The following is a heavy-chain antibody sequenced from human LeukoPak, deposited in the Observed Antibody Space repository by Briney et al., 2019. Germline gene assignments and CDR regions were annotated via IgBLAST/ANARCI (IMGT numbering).Heavy chain of an antibody. D-gene: IGHD4-11*01. CDR1: GYTCTSYY. CDR2: INPSGGST. J-gene: IGHJ4*02. V-gene: IGHV1-46*03. Sequence: GASVKVSCKASGYTCTSYYMHWVRQAPGQGLEWMGIINPSGGSTTYAQKFQDRVIMTRDTSTNTVYMELSSLRSEDTAVYYCAREPTVNTYYFDYWGQGTLVTVSS. CDR3: AREPTVNTYYFDY.